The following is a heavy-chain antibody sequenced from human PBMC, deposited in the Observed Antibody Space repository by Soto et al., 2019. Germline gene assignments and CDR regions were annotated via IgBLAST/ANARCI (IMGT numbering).Heavy chain of an antibody. V-gene: IGHV1-8*01. D-gene: IGHD3-9*01. CDR3: ARSGATGYYSTHYYGMDV. CDR1: GYTFNTYD. Sequence: QEQLVQSGAEVKKPGASVKISCKASGYTFNTYDINWVRQATGLGLEWMGWMNPESGSTGFAQSFQGRITLTGNTAINTVYMEVSSLTNEDTAVYFCARSGATGYYSTHYYGMDVWGPGTTVTVSS. CDR2: MNPESGST. J-gene: IGHJ6*02.